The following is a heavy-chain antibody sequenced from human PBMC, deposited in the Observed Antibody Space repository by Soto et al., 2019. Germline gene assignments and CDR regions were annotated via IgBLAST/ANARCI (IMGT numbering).Heavy chain of an antibody. CDR2: IYYSGST. Sequence: SETLSLTCTVSGGSISSGGYYWSWIRQHPGKGLEWIGCIYYSGSTYYNPSLKSRVTISVDTSKNQFSLKLSSVTAADTAVYYCARDQVDTRNFGDWFDPWGQGTLVTVS. V-gene: IGHV4-31*03. J-gene: IGHJ5*02. D-gene: IGHD5-18*01. CDR1: GGSISSGGYY. CDR3: ARDQVDTRNFGDWFDP.